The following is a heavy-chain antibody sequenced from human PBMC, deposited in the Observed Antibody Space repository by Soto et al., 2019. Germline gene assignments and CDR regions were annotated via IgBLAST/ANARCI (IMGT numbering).Heavy chain of an antibody. CDR3: ARVVHYYGSGSYYGPYFDY. V-gene: IGHV3-11*05. D-gene: IGHD3-10*01. CDR2: ISSSSSYT. J-gene: IGHJ4*02. CDR1: GFTFSDYY. Sequence: GGSLRLSCAASGFTFSDYYMSWIRRAPGKGLEWVSYISSSSSYTNYADSVKGRFTISRDNAKNSLYLQMNSLRAEDTAVYYCARVVHYYGSGSYYGPYFDYWGQGTLVTVSS.